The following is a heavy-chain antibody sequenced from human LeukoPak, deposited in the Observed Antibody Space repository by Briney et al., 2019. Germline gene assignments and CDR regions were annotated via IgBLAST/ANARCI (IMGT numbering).Heavy chain of an antibody. Sequence: PGGSLRLPCAASGFTVISNYMRWVRQAPGRGLEWVSVIYSGGSTYYADSVKGRFTISRDNSKNTLYLQMNSLRAEDTAVYYCATNGGTFDYWGQGTLVTVSS. V-gene: IGHV3-66*01. CDR1: GFTVISNY. D-gene: IGHD4-23*01. CDR2: IYSGGST. J-gene: IGHJ4*02. CDR3: ATNGGTFDY.